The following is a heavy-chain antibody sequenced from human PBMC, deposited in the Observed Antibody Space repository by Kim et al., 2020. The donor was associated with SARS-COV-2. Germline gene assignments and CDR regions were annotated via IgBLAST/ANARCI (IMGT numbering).Heavy chain of an antibody. CDR2: ISGSGGST. CDR1: GFTFSSYA. CDR3: AKDRDYDFWSGYWLIDY. Sequence: GGSLRLSCAASGFTFSSYAMSWVRQAPGKGLEWVSAISGSGGSTYYADSVKGRFTISRDNSKNTLYLQMNSLRAEDTAVYYCAKDRDYDFWSGYWLIDYWGQGTLVTVSS. V-gene: IGHV3-23*01. D-gene: IGHD3-3*01. J-gene: IGHJ4*02.